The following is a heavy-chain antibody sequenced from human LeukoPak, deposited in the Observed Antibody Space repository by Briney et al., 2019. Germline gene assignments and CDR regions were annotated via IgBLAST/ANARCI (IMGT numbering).Heavy chain of an antibody. CDR2: IYYSGST. CDR3: ARLDYDFWSGYLDYFDY. J-gene: IGHJ4*02. Sequence: SETLSLTCTVSGGSISSYYWSWIRQPPGKGLEWIGYIYYSGSTNYNPSLKSRVTISVDTSKSQFSLKLSSVTAADTAVYYCARLDYDFWSGYLDYFDYWGQGTLVTVSS. CDR1: GGSISSYY. D-gene: IGHD3-3*01. V-gene: IGHV4-59*08.